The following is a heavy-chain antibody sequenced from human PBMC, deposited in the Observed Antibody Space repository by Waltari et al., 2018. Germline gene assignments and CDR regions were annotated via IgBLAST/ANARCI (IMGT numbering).Heavy chain of an antibody. J-gene: IGHJ5*02. CDR3: ARQLGSSYALGS. CDR1: GVADTTNF. D-gene: IGHD5-18*01. V-gene: IGHV3-53*01. Sequence: EVQLVESGGTLIQPGGSLRLSCAISGVADTTNFFTWVRQAPGKGLECVSIINIGGATDYAGSVRGRFTISRYSSKNTLYLQMNSLRLDDTAVYYCARQLGSSYALGSWGQGTLVTVSS. CDR2: INIGGAT.